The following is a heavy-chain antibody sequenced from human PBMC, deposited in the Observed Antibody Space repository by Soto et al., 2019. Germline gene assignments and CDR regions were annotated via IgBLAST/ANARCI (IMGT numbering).Heavy chain of an antibody. CDR1: GFTFSSYS. D-gene: IGHD3-16*01. Sequence: GGSLRLSCAASGFTFSSYSMNWVRQAPGKGLEWVSSFISSSSYIYYADSVKGRFTISRDNAKNSLYPQMNSLRAEDTAVYYCARDADIMSDAFDIWGQGTMVTVSS. CDR2: FISSSSYI. CDR3: ARDADIMSDAFDI. V-gene: IGHV3-21*01. J-gene: IGHJ3*02.